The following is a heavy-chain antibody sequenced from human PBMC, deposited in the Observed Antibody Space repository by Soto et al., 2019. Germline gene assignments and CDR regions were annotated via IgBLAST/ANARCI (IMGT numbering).Heavy chain of an antibody. CDR2: RWYDVRRE. Sequence: QVQLVESGGGVVQTGRSLRLSCAASGFTFSSYGMHWVRQAPGKGLEWVAVRWYDVRREYYADSVKGRFTSSRDNPENTVHCQMHSLRVEDLAVYFRARDSDRTGHCSFFGYWCQVPMPTVAS. CDR1: GFTFSSYG. CDR3: ARDSDRTGHCSFFGY. D-gene: IGHD2-21*02. V-gene: IGHV3-33*01. J-gene: IGHJ4*02.